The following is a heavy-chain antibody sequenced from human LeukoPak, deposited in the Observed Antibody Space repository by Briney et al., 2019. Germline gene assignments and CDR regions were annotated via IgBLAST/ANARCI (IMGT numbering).Heavy chain of an antibody. J-gene: IGHJ4*02. D-gene: IGHD2-15*01. Sequence: SGGSLRLSCATSEFTFSAYAMNWVRQAPGKGLEWVGYISPTGSIMFYAGSVKGRFTISRDNADNSLYLQMKSLRVEDTAMYYCVRGGWRIIETGGDSWGQGTLVTVSS. V-gene: IGHV3-48*04. CDR3: VRGGWRIIETGGDS. CDR1: EFTFSAYA. CDR2: ISPTGSIM.